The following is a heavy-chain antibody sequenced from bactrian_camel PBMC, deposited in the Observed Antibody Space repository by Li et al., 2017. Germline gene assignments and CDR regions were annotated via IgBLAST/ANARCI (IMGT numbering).Heavy chain of an antibody. V-gene: IGHV3S54*01. CDR2: IFTSDDST. CDR3: AAKECDYEGDGPDFDF. CDR1: GYTYSSTC. D-gene: IGHD4*01. Sequence: HVQLVESGGVSVQAGGSLRLSCAVSGYTYSSTCMGWFRQALGKEREGVAAIFTSDDSTYYTDSVKGRLTVSQDSAKNILYLQMHSLTPEDTAMYYCAAKECDYEGDGPDFDFVGQGTQVTVS. J-gene: IGHJ6*01.